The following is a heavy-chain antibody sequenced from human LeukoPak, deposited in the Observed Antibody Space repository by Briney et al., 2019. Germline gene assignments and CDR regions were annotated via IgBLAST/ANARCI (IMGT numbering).Heavy chain of an antibody. Sequence: PSETLSLTCTVSGGSISSYYWSWIRQPAGKGLEWSGRIYTSGSTNYNPSLKSRVTMSVDTSKNQFSLKLSSVTAADTAVYYCARDAPMVRGVMGYYFDYWRQGTLVTVSS. CDR2: IYTSGST. J-gene: IGHJ4*02. D-gene: IGHD3-10*01. CDR1: GGSISSYY. CDR3: ARDAPMVRGVMGYYFDY. V-gene: IGHV4-4*07.